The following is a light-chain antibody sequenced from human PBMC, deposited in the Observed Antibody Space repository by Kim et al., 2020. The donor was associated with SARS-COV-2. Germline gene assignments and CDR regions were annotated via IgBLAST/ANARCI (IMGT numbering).Light chain of an antibody. Sequence: EIVMTQSPATLSVSPGDRATLSCKASQSVSINLAWYQQKPGQAPRLLIYGASTRATGIPARFSGGGSGTEFTLTISSLQSEDFAVYYCQQYNNWPPLTFGGGTKVDIK. CDR2: GAS. V-gene: IGKV3-15*01. CDR3: QQYNNWPPLT. CDR1: QSVSIN. J-gene: IGKJ4*01.